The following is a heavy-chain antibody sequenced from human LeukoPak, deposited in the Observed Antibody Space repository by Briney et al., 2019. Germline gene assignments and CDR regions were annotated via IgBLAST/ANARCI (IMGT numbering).Heavy chain of an antibody. D-gene: IGHD4-23*01. CDR3: ATPASGNSGYYYYGMDV. CDR2: IIPILGIA. Sequence: GASVKVSCKASGGTFSSYAISWVRQAPGQGLEWMGRIIPILGIANYAQKFQGRVTITADKSTSTAYMELSSLRSEDTAVYYCATPASGNSGYYYYGMDVWGQGTTVTVSS. CDR1: GGTFSSYA. V-gene: IGHV1-69*04. J-gene: IGHJ6*02.